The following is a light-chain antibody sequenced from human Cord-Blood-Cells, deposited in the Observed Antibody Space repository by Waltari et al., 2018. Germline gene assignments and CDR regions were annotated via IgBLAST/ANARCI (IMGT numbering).Light chain of an antibody. V-gene: IGKV2-28*01. CDR2: LGS. CDR3: MQALQTLFT. CDR1: QNLMHSNGYHY. Sequence: DTVITKSPCSLPVTPGQPASILCRSSQNLMHSNGYHYLDWYLQKPGQPPQLLLFLGSNRAGGVPGRFSGSESGTDFTLKISRVEAEEVGVYYCMQALQTLFTFGPGTKVDIK. J-gene: IGKJ3*01.